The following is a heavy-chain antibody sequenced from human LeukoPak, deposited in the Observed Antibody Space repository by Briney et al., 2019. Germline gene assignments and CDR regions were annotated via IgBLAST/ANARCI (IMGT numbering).Heavy chain of an antibody. V-gene: IGHV3-20*04. CDR1: GFTFDDYG. D-gene: IGHD3-3*01. CDR3: AREYYDFWSGYYSY. CDR2: INWNGGNT. Sequence: PGGSLRLSCAASGFTFDDYGMSWVRHAPGKGMEWVSGINWNGGNTVYADSVKGRFTISRDNAKNSLYLQMNSLRAEDTALYYCAREYYDFWSGYYSYWGQGTLVTVSS. J-gene: IGHJ4*02.